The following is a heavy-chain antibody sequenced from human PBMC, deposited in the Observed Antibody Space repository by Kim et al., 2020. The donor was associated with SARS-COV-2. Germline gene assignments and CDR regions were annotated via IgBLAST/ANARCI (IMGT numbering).Heavy chain of an antibody. CDR2: INGGGTSP. CDR3: AMGTGAYSSYFES. CDR1: GFTFTSYV. D-gene: IGHD1-1*01. V-gene: IGHV3-23*01. J-gene: IGHJ4*02. Sequence: GGSLRLSCAASGFTFTSYVMSWVRQAPGKGLEWVSTINGGGTSPLYADSVKGRFSISRDNSKNTLFLQMSGLRAEDTAVYFCAMGTGAYSSYFESWGQGT.